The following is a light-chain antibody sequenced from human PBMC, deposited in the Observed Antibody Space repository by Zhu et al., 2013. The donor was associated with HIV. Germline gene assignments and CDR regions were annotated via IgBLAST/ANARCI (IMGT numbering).Light chain of an antibody. Sequence: AIQMTQSPSSPSASVGDRVTISCRASQGIRNDLGWYQQKPGKAPKLLIYATSTLQSGVPSRFSGSGSGTDFTLTISSLQPDDFATYYCQQYNSYSARFGQGTKVEIK. CDR1: QGIRND. CDR3: QQYNSYSAR. V-gene: IGKV1-6*01. J-gene: IGKJ1*01. CDR2: ATS.